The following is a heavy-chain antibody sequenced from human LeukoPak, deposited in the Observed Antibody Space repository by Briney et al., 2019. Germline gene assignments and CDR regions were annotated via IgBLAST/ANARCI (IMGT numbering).Heavy chain of an antibody. V-gene: IGHV4-59*05. CDR2: IYYSGST. Sequence: PSETLSLTCTVSGGSISSYYWSWIRQPPGKGLEWIGSIYYSGSTYYNPSLKSRVTISVDTSKNQFSLKLSSVTAADTAVYYCARLSGDIDYWGQGTLVTVSS. D-gene: IGHD3-3*01. CDR3: ARLSGDIDY. J-gene: IGHJ4*02. CDR1: GGSISSYY.